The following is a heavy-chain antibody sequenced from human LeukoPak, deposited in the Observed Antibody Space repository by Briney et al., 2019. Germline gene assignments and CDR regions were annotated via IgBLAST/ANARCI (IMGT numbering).Heavy chain of an antibody. CDR3: ARPSWSSNAFDI. V-gene: IGHV1-69*05. J-gene: IGHJ3*02. CDR2: IIPIFGTA. D-gene: IGHD6-13*01. Sequence: KVSCKASGGTFSSYAISWVRQAPGQGLEWMGGIIPIFGTANYAQKFKGRVTIKTDESTSTAYMELSSLRSEDTAVYYCARPSWSSNAFDIWGQGTMVTVSS. CDR1: GGTFSSYA.